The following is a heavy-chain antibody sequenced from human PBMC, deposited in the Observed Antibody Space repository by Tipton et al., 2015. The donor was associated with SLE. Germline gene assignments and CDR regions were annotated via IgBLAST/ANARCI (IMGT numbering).Heavy chain of an antibody. CDR3: ARVLVAIDYYYMDV. D-gene: IGHD2-21*01. J-gene: IGHJ6*03. CDR2: IYYSGST. CDR1: GGSISSYY. V-gene: IGHV4-59*01. Sequence: TLSLTCTVSGGSISSYYWSWIRQPPGMGLEWIGYIYYSGSTNHNPSLKRRVTISVDTSKNQFSLKLSSVTAADTAVYYCARVLVAIDYYYMDVWGKVTTVTVSS.